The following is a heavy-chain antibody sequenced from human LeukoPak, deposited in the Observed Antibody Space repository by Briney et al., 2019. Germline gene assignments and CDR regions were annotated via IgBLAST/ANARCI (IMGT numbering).Heavy chain of an antibody. CDR2: IWYDESDK. D-gene: IGHD6-6*01. J-gene: IGHJ4*02. Sequence: GRSLRLSCATSGFTFSSYGMHWVRQAPGKGLEWVAVIWYDESDKYYADSVKGRFTISRDNSKNTLYLQMNSLRAEDTAVYYCARRHSSSIGFSDYWGQGTLVTVSS. CDR1: GFTFSSYG. CDR3: ARRHSSSIGFSDY. V-gene: IGHV3-33*01.